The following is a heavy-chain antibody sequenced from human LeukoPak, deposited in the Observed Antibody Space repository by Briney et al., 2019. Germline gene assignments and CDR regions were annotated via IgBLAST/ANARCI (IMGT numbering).Heavy chain of an antibody. Sequence: SETLSLTCTVSGGSISSSSYYWGWIRQPPGKGLEWIGSIYYSGSTYYNPSLKSRVTISVDTSKNQFSLKLISVTDADTAVYYCARQVLIRYFDWLPALDYWGQGTLVTVSS. CDR2: IYYSGST. D-gene: IGHD3-9*01. CDR3: ARQVLIRYFDWLPALDY. J-gene: IGHJ4*02. V-gene: IGHV4-39*01. CDR1: GGSISSSSYY.